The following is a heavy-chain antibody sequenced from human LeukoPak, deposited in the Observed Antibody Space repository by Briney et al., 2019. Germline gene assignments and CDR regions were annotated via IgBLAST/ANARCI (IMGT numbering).Heavy chain of an antibody. V-gene: IGHV3-30*18. CDR2: ISYDGSNK. D-gene: IGHD3/OR15-3a*01. CDR3: AKAWSGTVGFDI. Sequence: GGSLRLSCAASGFTFSSYGMHWVRQAPGKGLEWVAVISYDGSNKYYADSVKGRFTISRDNSKNTLYLQMNSLRAEDTAVYYCAKAWSGTVGFDIWGQGTVVTVSS. CDR1: GFTFSSYG. J-gene: IGHJ3*02.